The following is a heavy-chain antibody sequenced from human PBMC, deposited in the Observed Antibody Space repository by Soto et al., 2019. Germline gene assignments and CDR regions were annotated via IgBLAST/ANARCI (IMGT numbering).Heavy chain of an antibody. CDR1: GGSISSGDYY. V-gene: IGHV4-30-4*01. CDR3: ARARGARYFDY. J-gene: IGHJ4*02. D-gene: IGHD2-15*01. CDR2: IYYSGST. Sequence: SETLSLTCTVSGGSISSGDYYWSWIRQPPGKGLEWIGYIYYSGSTYYNPSLKSRVTISADTSKNQFSLKLSSVTAADTAVYYCARARGARYFDYWGQGTLVTVSS.